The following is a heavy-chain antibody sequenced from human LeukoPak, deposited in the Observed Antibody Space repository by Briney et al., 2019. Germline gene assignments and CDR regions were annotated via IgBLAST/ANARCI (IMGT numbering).Heavy chain of an antibody. Sequence: GGSLRFSCAASGFTVSSNYMSWVRQAPGKGLEWVSVIYSGGSTYYADSVKGRFTISRDNSKNTLYLQMNSLRAEDTAVYYCARLYGDYVGYWGQGTLVTVSS. V-gene: IGHV3-53*01. CDR2: IYSGGST. CDR1: GFTVSSNY. J-gene: IGHJ4*02. D-gene: IGHD4-17*01. CDR3: ARLYGDYVGY.